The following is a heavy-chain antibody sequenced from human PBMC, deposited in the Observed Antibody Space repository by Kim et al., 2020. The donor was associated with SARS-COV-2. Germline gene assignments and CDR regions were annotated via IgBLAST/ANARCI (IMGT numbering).Heavy chain of an antibody. V-gene: IGHV3-48*02. D-gene: IGHD6-19*01. J-gene: IGHJ6*03. Sequence: KGRFTISRDNAKNSLYLQMNSLRDEDTAVYYCARDLDSAVAHWYYYYMDVWGKGTTVTVSS. CDR3: ARDLDSAVAHWYYYYMDV.